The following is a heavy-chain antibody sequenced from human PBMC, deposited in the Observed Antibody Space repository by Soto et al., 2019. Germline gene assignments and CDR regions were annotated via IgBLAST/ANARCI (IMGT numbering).Heavy chain of an antibody. CDR1: GGSIGNYY. V-gene: IGHV4-59*01. D-gene: IGHD2-21*02. CDR2: IYYSGST. Sequence: PSETLSLTYIVSGGSIGNYYGSWIRQPPGKGLEWIGYIYYSGSTNYNPSLQSRVTISVDTSKNQFSLKLSSVTAADTAVYYCARAVLPATAPFDYWGQGTLVTVSS. CDR3: ARAVLPATAPFDY. J-gene: IGHJ4*02.